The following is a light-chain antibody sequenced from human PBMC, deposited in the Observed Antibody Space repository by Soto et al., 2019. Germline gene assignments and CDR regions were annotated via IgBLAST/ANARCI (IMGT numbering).Light chain of an antibody. J-gene: IGKJ5*01. CDR1: QSISSG. CDR3: QQSYNTPIT. CDR2: DAS. Sequence: GARVTIACRASQSISSGLAWYQKKPGKAPKLLIYDASTLESGVPSRFGASGSGTDFTLTISSLQPEDFATYYCQQSYNTPITFGQGTRLEIK. V-gene: IGKV1-39*01.